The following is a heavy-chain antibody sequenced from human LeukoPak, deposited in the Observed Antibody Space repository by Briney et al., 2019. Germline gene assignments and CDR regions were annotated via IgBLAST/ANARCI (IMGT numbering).Heavy chain of an antibody. Sequence: GGSLRLSCAASGFTFSNYAMSWVRQAPGKGLEWVSTITDNGDSTYYADSVQGRFTISRYNSKNTLYLQINSLRAEDTAVYYCAKLGSGYYYVTDYWGQGTLVTVSS. CDR2: ITDNGDST. J-gene: IGHJ4*02. CDR3: AKLGSGYYYVTDY. CDR1: GFTFSNYA. V-gene: IGHV3-23*01. D-gene: IGHD3-22*01.